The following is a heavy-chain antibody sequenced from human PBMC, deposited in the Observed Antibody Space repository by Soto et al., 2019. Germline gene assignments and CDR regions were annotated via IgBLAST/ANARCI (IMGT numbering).Heavy chain of an antibody. CDR1: GYSISSGYY. CDR2: IYHSGST. Sequence: SETLSLTCAVSGYSISSGYYWGWIRQPPGKGLEWIGSIYHSGSTYYNPSLKSRVTISVDTSKNQFSLKLSSVTAADTAVYYCARDLSNEQQLVWGISRWFDPWGQGTLVTVSS. V-gene: IGHV4-38-2*02. D-gene: IGHD6-13*01. J-gene: IGHJ5*02. CDR3: ARDLSNEQQLVWGISRWFDP.